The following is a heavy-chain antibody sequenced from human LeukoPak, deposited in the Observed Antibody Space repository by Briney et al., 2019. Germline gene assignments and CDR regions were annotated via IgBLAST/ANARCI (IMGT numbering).Heavy chain of an antibody. CDR2: IIPIFGTA. J-gene: IGHJ5*02. CDR1: GGTFSSYA. CDR3: ARGGEEHYDFWSGYRNLNWFDP. D-gene: IGHD3-3*01. V-gene: IGHV1-69*13. Sequence: ASVKVSCKASGGTFSSYAISWVRQAPGQGLEWMGGIIPIFGTANYAQKFQGRVTITADESTSTAYMELSSLRSEDTAVYYCARGGEEHYDFWSGYRNLNWFDPWGQGTLVTVSS.